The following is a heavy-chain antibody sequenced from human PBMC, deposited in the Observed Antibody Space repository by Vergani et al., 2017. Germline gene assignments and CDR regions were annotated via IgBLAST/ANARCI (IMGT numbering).Heavy chain of an antibody. CDR1: GDSVSSNSA. CDR2: ISGSGGST. Sequence: VQLQQSGPGLVKPSQTLSLTCAISGDSVSSNSAAWNWIRQSPGKGLEWVSAISGSGGSTYYADSVKGRFTISRDNSKNTLYLQMNSLRAEDTAVYYCARDKTGTGYWYFDLWGRGTLVTVSS. V-gene: IGHV3-23*01. CDR3: ARDKTGTGYWYFDL. J-gene: IGHJ2*01. D-gene: IGHD1-7*01.